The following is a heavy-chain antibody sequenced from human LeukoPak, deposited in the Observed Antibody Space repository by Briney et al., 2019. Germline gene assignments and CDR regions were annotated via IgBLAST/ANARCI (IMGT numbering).Heavy chain of an antibody. D-gene: IGHD2-21*02. CDR1: GGTFSSYA. CDR3: ARDRCGGDCYADDAFDI. J-gene: IGHJ3*02. V-gene: IGHV1-69*04. Sequence: SVKVSCKASGGTFSSYAINWVRQTPGQGLEWMGRIIPIFGIANYAQKFQGRVTITADTSTSTAYMELSSLRSEDTAVYYCARDRCGGDCYADDAFDIWGQGTMVTVSS. CDR2: IIPIFGIA.